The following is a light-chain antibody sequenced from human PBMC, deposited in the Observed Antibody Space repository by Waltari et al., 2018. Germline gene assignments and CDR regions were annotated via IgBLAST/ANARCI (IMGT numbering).Light chain of an antibody. J-gene: IGLJ1*01. V-gene: IGLV2-11*01. CDR3: CSFAGSYTYV. Sequence: QSALTQPRSVSGSPGQSVTISCTGTSSDVGGYNYVSWYQQHPGKAPNLVIYDVSQRPAGVPIRFSGSKSGTTASLTISGLQAEDEADYYCCSFAGSYTYVFGTGTKVTVL. CDR2: DVS. CDR1: SSDVGGYNY.